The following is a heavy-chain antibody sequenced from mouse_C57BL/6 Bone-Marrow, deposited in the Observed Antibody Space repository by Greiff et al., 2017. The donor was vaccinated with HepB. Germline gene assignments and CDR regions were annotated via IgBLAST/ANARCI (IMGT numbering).Heavy chain of an antibody. J-gene: IGHJ4*01. CDR3: ARHPVNYDAMDY. CDR2: ISNLAYSI. CDR1: GFTFSDYG. Sequence: EVMLVESGGGLVQPGGSLKLSCAASGFTFSDYGMAWVRQAPRKGPEWVAFISNLAYSIYYADTVTGRFTIARENAKNTLYLEMSSLRSEDTAMYNCARHPVNYDAMDYWGQGTSVTVSS. V-gene: IGHV5-15*04.